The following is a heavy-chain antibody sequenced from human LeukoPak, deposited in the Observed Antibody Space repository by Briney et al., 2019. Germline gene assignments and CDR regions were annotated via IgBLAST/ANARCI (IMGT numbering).Heavy chain of an antibody. V-gene: IGHV4-38-2*01. CDR1: GYSISSGYY. CDR2: IYPSGST. D-gene: IGHD3-10*01. Sequence: SETPSLICAVSGYSISSGYYWGWIRQPPGKGLEWIGSIYPSGSTYYNPSLKSRVTISVDTSKNQFSLKLSSVTAADTAVYYCASRFVSTMVRGVIRDYWGQGTLVTVSS. J-gene: IGHJ4*02. CDR3: ASRFVSTMVRGVIRDY.